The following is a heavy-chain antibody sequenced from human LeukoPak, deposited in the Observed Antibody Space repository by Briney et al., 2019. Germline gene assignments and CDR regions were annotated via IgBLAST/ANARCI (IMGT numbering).Heavy chain of an antibody. J-gene: IGHJ6*03. CDR2: INPNSGGT. Sequence: GASVKVSCKASGYTFTGYYMHWVRQAPGQGLEWMGWINPNSGGTNYAQKFQGRVTMTRDTSISTAYMELSRLRSDDTAVYYCARGDYGGVYYYYMDVWGKGTTVTVSS. CDR3: ARGDYGGVYYYYMDV. V-gene: IGHV1-2*02. CDR1: GYTFTGYY. D-gene: IGHD4-17*01.